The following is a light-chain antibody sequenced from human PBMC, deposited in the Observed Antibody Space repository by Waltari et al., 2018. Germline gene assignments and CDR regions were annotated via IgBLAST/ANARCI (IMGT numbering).Light chain of an antibody. CDR2: EDN. CDR1: RPNIGNNY. J-gene: IGLJ3*02. V-gene: IGLV1-51*02. CDR3: GTWDSSLNVGV. Sequence: QSVLTQPPSVSAAPGQRVTISCSGSRPNIGNNYVAWYQQLPGTAPKLLIYEDNKRPSGIPDRCSGSKSGTSATLGITGLLTGDEADYYCGTWDSSLNVGVFGGGTKLTVL.